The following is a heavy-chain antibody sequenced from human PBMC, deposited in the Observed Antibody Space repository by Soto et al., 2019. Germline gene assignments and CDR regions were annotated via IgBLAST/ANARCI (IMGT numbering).Heavy chain of an antibody. CDR1: GYTFTGYY. Sequence: ASVKGSCKASGYTFTGYYMHWVRQAPGQGLEWMGWINPNSGGTNYAQKFQGWVTMTRDTSISTAYMELSRLRSDDTAVYYCAREARNWNYFDYWGQGTLVTVSS. CDR3: AREARNWNYFDY. J-gene: IGHJ4*02. D-gene: IGHD1-1*01. V-gene: IGHV1-2*04. CDR2: INPNSGGT.